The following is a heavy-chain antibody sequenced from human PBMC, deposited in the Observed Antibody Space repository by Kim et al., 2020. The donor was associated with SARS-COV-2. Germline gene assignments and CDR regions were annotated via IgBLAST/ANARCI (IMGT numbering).Heavy chain of an antibody. CDR1: EFTFSSYA. CDR2: ISGSGSGGIST. J-gene: IGHJ6*02. V-gene: IGHV3-23*01. Sequence: GGSLRLSCAASEFTFSSYAMSWVRQAPGKGLEWVSAISGSGSGGISTYYADSVKGRFTISRDHSKNTLYLQMNSLRAEDTAVYYCAKEFSGGRPVGMDVWGQGTPVTVSS. D-gene: IGHD2-15*01. CDR3: AKEFSGGRPVGMDV.